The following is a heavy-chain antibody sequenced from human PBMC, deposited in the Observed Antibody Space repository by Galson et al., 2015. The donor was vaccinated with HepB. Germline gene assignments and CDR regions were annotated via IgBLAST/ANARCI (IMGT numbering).Heavy chain of an antibody. D-gene: IGHD5-12*01. CDR3: ARGFGRVKVATIKENWFDP. CDR1: GYTFTSYD. J-gene: IGHJ5*02. V-gene: IGHV1-8*01. Sequence: SVKVSCKASGYTFTSYDINWVRQATGQGLEWMGWMNPNSGNTGYAQKFQGRVTMTRNTSISTAYMELSSLRSEDTAVYYCARGFGRVKVATIKENWFDPWGQGTLVTVSS. CDR2: MNPNSGNT.